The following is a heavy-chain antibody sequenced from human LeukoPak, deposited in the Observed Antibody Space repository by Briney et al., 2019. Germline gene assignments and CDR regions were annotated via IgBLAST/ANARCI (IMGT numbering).Heavy chain of an antibody. CDR1: GFTFSSYG. CDR3: AKETTKTYYYDSSVDGGYDY. D-gene: IGHD3-22*01. J-gene: IGHJ4*02. V-gene: IGHV3-33*06. Sequence: PGRSLRLSCAASGFTFSSYGMHWVRQAPGKGLEWVAVIWYDGSNKYYADSVKGRFTISRDNSKNTLHLQMNSLRAEDTAVYYCAKETTKTYYYDSSVDGGYDYWGQGTLVTVSS. CDR2: IWYDGSNK.